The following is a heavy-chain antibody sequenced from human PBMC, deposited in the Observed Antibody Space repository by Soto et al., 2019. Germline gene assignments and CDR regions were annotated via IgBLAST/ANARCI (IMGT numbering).Heavy chain of an antibody. CDR2: IIPIFGTA. CDR1: RVAFSKFI. Sequence: ASVKVSCKASRVAFSKFIVTWVRQAPGLGLEWVGGIIPIFGTANYAQKFQGRVTITADESTSTSYMEVNNLRAEDTAVYYCALFGVVIDWVAGMDVWGQGTTVTVSS. V-gene: IGHV1-69*13. J-gene: IGHJ6*02. D-gene: IGHD3-3*01. CDR3: ALFGVVIDWVAGMDV.